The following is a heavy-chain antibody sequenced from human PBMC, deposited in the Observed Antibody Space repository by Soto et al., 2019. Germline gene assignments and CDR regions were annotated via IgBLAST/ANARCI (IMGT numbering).Heavy chain of an antibody. Sequence: SETLSLTCAVYGGSFSGYYWSWIRQPPGKGLEWIGGISYSGSTHYNSSVKSRVSISVDTSRNQFSLKLSSVTAADTAVYLCAREENSQRQYWGQGTLVSVSS. CDR2: ISYSGST. CDR3: AREENSQRQY. D-gene: IGHD6-6*01. J-gene: IGHJ4*02. CDR1: GGSFSGYY. V-gene: IGHV4-34*01.